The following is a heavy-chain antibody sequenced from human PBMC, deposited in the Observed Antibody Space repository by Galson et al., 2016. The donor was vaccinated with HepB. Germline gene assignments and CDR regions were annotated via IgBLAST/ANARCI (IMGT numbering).Heavy chain of an antibody. Sequence: SLRLSCAASGFTFSDYYMSWIRQAPGKGLEWVSYISSSGSTIYYADSVKGRFTISRDNAKNSLYLQMNSLRAEDTAVYYCARMPNFWRGYYIGYYGMDVWGQGTTVTVSS. CDR2: ISSSGSTI. D-gene: IGHD3-3*01. V-gene: IGHV3-11*01. J-gene: IGHJ6*02. CDR3: ARMPNFWRGYYIGYYGMDV. CDR1: GFTFSDYY.